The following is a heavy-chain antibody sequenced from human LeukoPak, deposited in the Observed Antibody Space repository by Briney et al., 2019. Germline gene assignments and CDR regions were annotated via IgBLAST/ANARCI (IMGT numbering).Heavy chain of an antibody. V-gene: IGHV4-59*11. CDR2: IYYSGST. CDR3: ARHIVVVTGDHFDY. Sequence: PSETLSLTCTVSGGSISSHYWSWIRQPPGKGLEWIGYIYYSGSTNYNPSLKSRVTISVDTSKNQFSLKLSSVTAADTAVYYCARHIVVVTGDHFDYWGQGTLVTVSS. CDR1: GGSISSHY. J-gene: IGHJ4*02. D-gene: IGHD2-21*02.